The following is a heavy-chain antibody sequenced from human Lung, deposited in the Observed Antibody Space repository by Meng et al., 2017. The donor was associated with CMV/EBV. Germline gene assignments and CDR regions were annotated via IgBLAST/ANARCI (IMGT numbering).Heavy chain of an antibody. V-gene: IGHV1-69*05. J-gene: IGHJ6*02. CDR2: IIPIFGTA. D-gene: IGHD2-2*02. CDR1: GGTFSSYA. Sequence: SVXVSCKASGGTFSSYAISWVRQAPGQGLEWMGGIIPIFGTANYAQKFQGRVTITTDESTSTAYMELSSLRSEDTAVYYCAGGYCSSTSCYNVYGMDVWXQGTTVTVSS. CDR3: AGGYCSSTSCYNVYGMDV.